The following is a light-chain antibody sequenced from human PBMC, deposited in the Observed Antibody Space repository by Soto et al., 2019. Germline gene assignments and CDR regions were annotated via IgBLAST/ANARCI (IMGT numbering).Light chain of an antibody. CDR3: QQYGSSPRT. CDR1: QSVSSTF. V-gene: IGKV3-20*01. J-gene: IGKJ1*01. Sequence: EIVLTQSPDTLSLSPGERATLSRRASQSVSSTFLAWYQQKPGQAPRLLIYGASSRATGIPDRFSGSGSGTDFTLTIRRLEPEDSAVYYCQQYGSSPRTLGQGTKVDIK. CDR2: GAS.